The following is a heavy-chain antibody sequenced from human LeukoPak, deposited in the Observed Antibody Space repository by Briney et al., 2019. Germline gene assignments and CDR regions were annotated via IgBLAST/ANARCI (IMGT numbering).Heavy chain of an antibody. Sequence: PGGSLRLSCAASGFTFSSYEMNWVRQAPGKGLEWVSYISSSGSTIYYADSVKGRFTISRDNAKNSLYLQMNSLRAEDTAVYYRARDYWMATIRYFDYWGQGTLVTVSS. V-gene: IGHV3-48*03. CDR2: ISSSGSTI. CDR1: GFTFSSYE. D-gene: IGHD5-24*01. J-gene: IGHJ4*02. CDR3: ARDYWMATIRYFDY.